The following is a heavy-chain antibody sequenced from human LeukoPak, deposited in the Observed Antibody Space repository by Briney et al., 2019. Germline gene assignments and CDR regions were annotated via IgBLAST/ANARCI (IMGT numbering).Heavy chain of an antibody. J-gene: IGHJ4*02. Sequence: GESLKISCKGSAYSFTNYWIGWVRQTPAKGLEWMGIFYPGDAQTRYSPSLQGQVTISADKSITTAYLQWSSLKASDTAMYYCARWLAYCSSTSCYQPFDYWGQGTLVTVSS. CDR1: AYSFTNYW. V-gene: IGHV5-51*01. CDR3: ARWLAYCSSTSCYQPFDY. CDR2: FYPGDAQT. D-gene: IGHD2-2*01.